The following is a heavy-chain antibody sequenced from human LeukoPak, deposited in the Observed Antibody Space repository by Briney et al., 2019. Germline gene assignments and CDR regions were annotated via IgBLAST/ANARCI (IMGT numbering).Heavy chain of an antibody. J-gene: IGHJ3*02. V-gene: IGHV3-30-3*01. CDR3: ARERGYCSGGSCNDAFDI. Sequence: PGGSLRLSCAASGFTSSSYAMHWVRQAPGKGLEWVAVVAYDGSNKYYADSVKGRFTISRDNSKNTLYLQMNSLRAEDTAVYYCARERGYCSGGSCNDAFDIWGQGTMVTVSS. CDR2: VAYDGSNK. D-gene: IGHD2-15*01. CDR1: GFTSSSYA.